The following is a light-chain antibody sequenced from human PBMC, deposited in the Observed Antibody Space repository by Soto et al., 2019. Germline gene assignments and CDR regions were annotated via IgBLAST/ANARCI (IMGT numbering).Light chain of an antibody. V-gene: IGKV3-20*01. CDR2: GAS. CDR1: QSVSSSY. J-gene: IGKJ2*01. CDR3: QQYYSSPLT. Sequence: EIVLTQSPGTLSLSPGERATLSCRASQSVSSSYLAWYQQKPGQAPRLLIYGASSRATGIPDRFSGSGSGTDFTLTISRLEPEDFAVYYCQQYYSSPLTFGQWTKLEIK.